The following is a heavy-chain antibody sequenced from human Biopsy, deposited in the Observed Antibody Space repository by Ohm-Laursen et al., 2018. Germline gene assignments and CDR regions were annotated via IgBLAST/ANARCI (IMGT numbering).Heavy chain of an antibody. V-gene: IGHV1-2*02. CDR1: GYTFTDYY. CDR3: ARERDP. J-gene: IGHJ5*02. CDR2: IDTINGGA. Sequence: GSSVKVSCKASGYTFTDYYVHWVRQAPGHGLEWMGWIDTINGGARYAQKFQGRVTMTRDTSISTAYMELSRLTSGDTAVYYCARERDPWGQGTLVIVSS.